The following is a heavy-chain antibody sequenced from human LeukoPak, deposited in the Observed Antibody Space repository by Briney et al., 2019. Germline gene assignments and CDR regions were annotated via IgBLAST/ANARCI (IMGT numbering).Heavy chain of an antibody. CDR2: ISASGVMT. Sequence: PGGSLRLSCAASGFTFSSYGMTWVRQAPGKGLEWVSSISASGVMTYYADSVKGRFTVSRDNPKNSLYLQMSSLTAADTAVYYCAKDRSIGTYYTFDHWGQGTLVTVSS. D-gene: IGHD1-26*01. V-gene: IGHV3-23*01. J-gene: IGHJ4*02. CDR1: GFTFSSYG. CDR3: AKDRSIGTYYTFDH.